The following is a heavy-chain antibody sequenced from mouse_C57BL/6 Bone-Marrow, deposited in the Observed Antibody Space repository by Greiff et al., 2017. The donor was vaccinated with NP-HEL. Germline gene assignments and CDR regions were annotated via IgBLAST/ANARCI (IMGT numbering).Heavy chain of an antibody. CDR3: ARQGGSLAY. CDR1: GFTFSSYT. J-gene: IGHJ3*01. Sequence: EVHLVESGGGLVKPGGSLKLSCAASGFTFSSYTMSWVRQTPEKRLEWVATISGGGGNTYYPDSVKGRFTISRDNAKNTLYLQMSSLRSEDTALYYCARQGGSLAYWGQGTLVTVSA. V-gene: IGHV5-9*01. CDR2: ISGGGGNT.